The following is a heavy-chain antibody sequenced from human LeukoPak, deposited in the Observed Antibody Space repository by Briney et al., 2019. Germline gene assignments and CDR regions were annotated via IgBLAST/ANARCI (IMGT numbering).Heavy chain of an antibody. CDR2: IIPIFGTA. Sequence: SVKVSCKASGATFSSYAISWVRQAPGQGLELMGGIIPIFGTANYAQKFQGRVTITTDESTSTAYLELSSLRCEYTAVYYCARDSRSAARSVSWFDLWGQGTLVTVPT. J-gene: IGHJ5*02. D-gene: IGHD2-2*01. CDR3: ARDSRSAARSVSWFDL. V-gene: IGHV1-69*05. CDR1: GATFSSYA.